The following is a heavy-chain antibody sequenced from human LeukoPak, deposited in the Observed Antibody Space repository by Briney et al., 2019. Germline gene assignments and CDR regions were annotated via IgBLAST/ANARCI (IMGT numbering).Heavy chain of an antibody. D-gene: IGHD3-10*01. CDR1: GGTFSSYA. Sequence: SVKVPCKASGGTFSSYAISWVRQAPGQGLEWMGRIIPILGIANYAQKFQGRVTITADKSTSTAYMELSSLRSEDTAVYYCARDNYYGSGKIWFDPWGQGTLVTVSS. J-gene: IGHJ5*02. CDR3: ARDNYYGSGKIWFDP. V-gene: IGHV1-69*04. CDR2: IIPILGIA.